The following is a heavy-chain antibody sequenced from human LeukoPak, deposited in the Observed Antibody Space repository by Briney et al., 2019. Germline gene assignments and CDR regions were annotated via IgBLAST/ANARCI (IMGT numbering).Heavy chain of an antibody. CDR2: INESGRT. CDR1: GGSFSNYY. V-gene: IGHV4-34*01. J-gene: IGHJ6*03. CDR3: ARRWNYGRNYYIDV. Sequence: SETLSLTCAVYGGSFSNYYWSWIRQTPGKGMEWIGEINESGRTNYNPSRMSRVTVSLDQSQNQFSLRLTSVTATDTAVYYCARRWNYGRNYYIDVWRKGAGVSVSS. D-gene: IGHD1-7*01.